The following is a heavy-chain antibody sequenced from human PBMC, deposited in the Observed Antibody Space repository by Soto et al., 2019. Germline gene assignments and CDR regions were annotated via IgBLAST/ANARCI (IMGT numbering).Heavy chain of an antibody. V-gene: IGHV3-33*01. CDR3: ARDDKDEYGADRGGFGC. CDR1: GFSFSIFG. CDR2: IWYDGSNK. J-gene: IGHJ4*02. D-gene: IGHD2-8*01. Sequence: QVHLVESGGGVVQPGTSLRLSCAASGFSFSIFGMNWVRQAPATGLEGVEGIWYDGSNKYYADSVKGRFSISRDNSKNTLYLQMNSLRAEDTAVYYCARDDKDEYGADRGGFGCWGQGTLVTVSS.